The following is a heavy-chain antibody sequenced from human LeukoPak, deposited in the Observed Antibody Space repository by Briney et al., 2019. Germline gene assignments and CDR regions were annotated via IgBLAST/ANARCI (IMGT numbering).Heavy chain of an antibody. D-gene: IGHD3-16*01. CDR2: LNPNSGGT. Sequence: ASVKVSCKASGYTFTDYDIYWVRQAPGQGLEYMGWLNPNSGGTNYAQKFQGRVTMARDTSNSTAYMELSRLRSDDTAIYYCAREFLGGKGCLDPWGQGTLVTVSS. V-gene: IGHV1-2*02. CDR3: AREFLGGKGCLDP. CDR1: GYTFTDYD. J-gene: IGHJ5*02.